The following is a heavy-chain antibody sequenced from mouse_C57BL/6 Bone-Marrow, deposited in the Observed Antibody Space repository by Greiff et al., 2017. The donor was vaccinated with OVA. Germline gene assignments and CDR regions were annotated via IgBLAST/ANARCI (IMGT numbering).Heavy chain of an antibody. J-gene: IGHJ4*01. D-gene: IGHD1-1*01. CDR2: IDPANGNT. CDR1: GFNIKNTY. Sequence: VHVKQSVAELVRPGASVKLSCTASGFNIKNTYMHWVKQRPEQGLEWIGRIDPANGNTKYAPKFQGKATITADTSSNTAYLQLSSLTSEDTAIYYCASHQLITTGYYAMDYWGQGTSVTVSS. CDR3: ASHQLITTGYYAMDY. V-gene: IGHV14-3*01.